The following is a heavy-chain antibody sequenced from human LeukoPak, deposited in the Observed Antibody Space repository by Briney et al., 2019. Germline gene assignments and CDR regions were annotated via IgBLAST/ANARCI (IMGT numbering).Heavy chain of an antibody. J-gene: IGHJ3*02. D-gene: IGHD6-25*01. V-gene: IGHV1-69*05. CDR3: ARVRSAYSSVYAFDI. CDR2: IIPIFGTA. CDR1: GGTFSSYA. Sequence: SVKVSCKASGGTFSSYAISWVRQAPGQGLEWMGGIIPIFGTANYAQKFQGRVTITTDESTSTAYMELSSLRSEDTAVYYCARVRSAYSSVYAFDIWGQGTMVTVSS.